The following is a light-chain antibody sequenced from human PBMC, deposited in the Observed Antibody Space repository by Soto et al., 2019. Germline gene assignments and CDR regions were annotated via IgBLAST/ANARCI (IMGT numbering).Light chain of an antibody. CDR1: RDVGSD. Sequence: QMTQSPSSLSASVGEKIIITCRASRDVGSDVSWYQQKPGQAPKLLIYAAPNLYTGVPSRFSGSRSGTEFTLTISSLQPEDFASYYCLHDYGDSWTFGQGTKV. CDR2: AAP. J-gene: IGKJ1*01. V-gene: IGKV1-6*01. CDR3: LHDYGDSWT.